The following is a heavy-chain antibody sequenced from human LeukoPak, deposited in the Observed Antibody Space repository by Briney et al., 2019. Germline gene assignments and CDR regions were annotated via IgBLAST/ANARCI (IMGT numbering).Heavy chain of an antibody. J-gene: IGHJ4*02. D-gene: IGHD2-15*01. Sequence: PGRSLRLSCAASGFTFSSYAIHWVRQAPGKGLEWVAVISYDGSNKYYADSVKGRFTISRDNSKNTLYLQMNSLRAEDTAVYYCARDSGGSCGYWGQGTLVTVSS. CDR1: GFTFSSYA. V-gene: IGHV3-30-3*01. CDR3: ARDSGGSCGY. CDR2: ISYDGSNK.